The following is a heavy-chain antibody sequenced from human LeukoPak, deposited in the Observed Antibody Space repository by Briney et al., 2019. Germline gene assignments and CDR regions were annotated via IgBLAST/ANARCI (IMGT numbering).Heavy chain of an antibody. V-gene: IGHV3-73*01. Sequence: GGSLRLSCAASGFTFSGSATHWVRQASGKELEWVGRIRNTGNTYATTYAESVQGRFTISRDDSKNTAYLQMNSLKLEDAAVYYCTSGSSYYFDYWGQGTLVTVSS. CDR1: GFTFSGSA. CDR2: IRNTGNTYAT. CDR3: TSGSSYYFDY. D-gene: IGHD1-26*01. J-gene: IGHJ4*02.